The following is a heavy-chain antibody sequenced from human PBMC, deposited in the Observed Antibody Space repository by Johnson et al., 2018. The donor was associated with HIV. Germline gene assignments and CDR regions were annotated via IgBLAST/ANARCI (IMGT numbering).Heavy chain of an antibody. Sequence: QVQLVESGGGVVQPGRSLILSCAASGFTFSDHYMSWIRQAPGKGLEWVSYISSSGSTKYYTDSLKGRLTISRDNAKNSLYLQRNSLRAEDTAVYYCARVRWLQLGAFDIWGQGKMVTVSS. D-gene: IGHD5-24*01. V-gene: IGHV3-11*04. CDR2: ISSSGSTK. J-gene: IGHJ3*02. CDR3: ARVRWLQLGAFDI. CDR1: GFTFSDHY.